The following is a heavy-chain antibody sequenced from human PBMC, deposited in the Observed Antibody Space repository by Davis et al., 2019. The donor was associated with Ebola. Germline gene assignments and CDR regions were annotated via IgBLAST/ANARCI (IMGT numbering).Heavy chain of an antibody. CDR3: ASRVEEYCTGGVCYTDY. CDR2: MNPNSGNT. CDR1: GYTFTSYD. D-gene: IGHD2-8*02. V-gene: IGHV1-8*01. J-gene: IGHJ4*02. Sequence: ASVKVSCKASGYTFTSYDINWVRQAPGQGLEWMGWMNPNSGNTGYAQKFQGRVTMTRNTSISTAYMELSSLRSEDTAVYYCASRVEEYCTGGVCYTDYWGQGTLVTVSS.